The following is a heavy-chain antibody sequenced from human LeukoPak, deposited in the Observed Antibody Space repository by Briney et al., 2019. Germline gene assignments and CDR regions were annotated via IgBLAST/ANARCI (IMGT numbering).Heavy chain of an antibody. V-gene: IGHV3-23*01. CDR2: ITNSGGST. CDR3: AKISVTLTRDY. CDR1: GFTFNNYA. J-gene: IGHJ4*02. D-gene: IGHD6-19*01. Sequence: GGSLRLSCAASGFTFNNYAMTRVRQAPGKGLEWVSAITNSGGSTYYADSVKGRFTISRDNSKNTLFLQMNSLRADDTAVYYCAKISVTLTRDYWGQGTLVTVSS.